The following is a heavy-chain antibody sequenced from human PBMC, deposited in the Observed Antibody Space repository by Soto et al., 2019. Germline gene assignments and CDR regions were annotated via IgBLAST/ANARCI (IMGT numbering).Heavy chain of an antibody. J-gene: IGHJ4*02. CDR3: AHGVTYDYIWGSYRYPRPFDY. D-gene: IGHD3-16*02. Sequence: SGPTLVNPTQTLTLTCTCSGFSLSTSGVRVGWIRQPPGKALEWLALIYWDDDKRYSPSLKSRLTITKDTSKNQVVLTMTNMDPVDTATYYCAHGVTYDYIWGSYRYPRPFDYWGQGTLVTVSS. CDR1: GFSLSTSGVR. CDR2: IYWDDDK. V-gene: IGHV2-5*02.